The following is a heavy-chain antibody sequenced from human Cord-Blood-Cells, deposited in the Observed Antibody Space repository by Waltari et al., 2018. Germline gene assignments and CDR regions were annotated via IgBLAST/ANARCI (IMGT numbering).Heavy chain of an antibody. J-gene: IGHJ6*02. CDR1: GYTLTELS. D-gene: IGHD1-26*01. CDR2: FDPEDGET. Sequence: CKVSGYTLTELSMHWVRQAPGKGLEWMGGFDPEDGETIYAQKFQGRVTMTEDTSTDTAYMELSSLRSEDTAVYYCATCRFSGSYYGMDVWGQGTTVTVSS. V-gene: IGHV1-24*01. CDR3: ATCRFSGSYYGMDV.